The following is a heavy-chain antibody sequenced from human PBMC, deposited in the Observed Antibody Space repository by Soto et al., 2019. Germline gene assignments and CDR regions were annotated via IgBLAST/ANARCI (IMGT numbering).Heavy chain of an antibody. CDR3: ARAKTTVTTFDY. CDR1: GGSSSSGGYS. CDR2: IYHSGST. V-gene: IGHV4-30-2*01. J-gene: IGHJ4*02. Sequence: SETLSLTCAVSGGSSSSGGYSWSWIRQPPGKGLECIGYIYHSGSTYYNPSLKSRVTMSVDRSKNQFSLKLSSVTAADTAVYYCARAKTTVTTFDYWGQGTLVTVSS. D-gene: IGHD4-17*01.